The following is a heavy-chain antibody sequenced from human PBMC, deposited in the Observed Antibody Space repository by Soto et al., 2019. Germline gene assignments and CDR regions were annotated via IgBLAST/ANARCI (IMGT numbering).Heavy chain of an antibody. CDR2: IQSKIDNGTT. D-gene: IGHD3-10*01. CDR3: TTLALLYFGMDV. CDR1: GFAFIDAW. Sequence: GGSLRLSCAAAGFAFIDAWISGVRRVPGKGLEWIGRIQSKIDNGTTDYAAPLKERFIISRDDSKNIVFLQINSLRTEDTAVYYYTTLALLYFGMDVWGQGTTVTVSS. V-gene: IGHV3-15*01. J-gene: IGHJ6*02.